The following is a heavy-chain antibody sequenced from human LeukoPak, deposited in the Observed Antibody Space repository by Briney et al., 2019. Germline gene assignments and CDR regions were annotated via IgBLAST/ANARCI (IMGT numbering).Heavy chain of an antibody. CDR3: ARLSYYYYYMDV. V-gene: IGHV4-39*01. CDR2: MFYRGST. Sequence: SETLSLTCTVSGGSISNSSYYWGWIRQPPGKGLEWIGSMFYRGSTYYNPSLKSRITVSVDTSKNQFSLKLNSVTAADTAVYYCARLSYYYYYMDVWGRGTTVTVSS. J-gene: IGHJ6*03. D-gene: IGHD3-10*01. CDR1: GGSISNSSYY.